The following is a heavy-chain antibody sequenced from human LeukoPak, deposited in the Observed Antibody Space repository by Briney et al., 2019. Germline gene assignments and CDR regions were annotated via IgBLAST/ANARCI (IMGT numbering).Heavy chain of an antibody. Sequence: ASVRVSCKASGYTFTGYYMHWVRQAPGQGLEWMGWINPNCGGTNYAQKFQGRVTMTRDTSISTAYMELSRLRSDETAVYYCARVSTYYDFWSGYRLGYWGQGTLVTVSS. V-gene: IGHV1-2*02. J-gene: IGHJ4*02. CDR3: ARVSTYYDFWSGYRLGY. D-gene: IGHD3-3*01. CDR1: GYTFTGYY. CDR2: INPNCGGT.